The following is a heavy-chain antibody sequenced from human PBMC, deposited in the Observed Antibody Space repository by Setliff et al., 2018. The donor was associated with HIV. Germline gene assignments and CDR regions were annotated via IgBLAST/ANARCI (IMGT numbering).Heavy chain of an antibody. J-gene: IGHJ4*01. D-gene: IGHD3-22*01. CDR1: GGSISSGRYY. Sequence: SETLSLTCTVSGGSISSGRYYWSWIRQPAGKGLEWIGHIYTSGSTNYNPSLKSRVTISVDPSKNQFSLKLSSVTAADTAVYYRARGTSGGHSSGYYYFDYWGHGTLVTVSS. CDR3: ARGTSGGHSSGYYYFDY. CDR2: IYTSGST. V-gene: IGHV4-61*09.